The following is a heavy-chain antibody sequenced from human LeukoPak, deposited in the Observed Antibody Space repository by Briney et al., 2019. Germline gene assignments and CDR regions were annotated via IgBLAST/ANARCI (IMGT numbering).Heavy chain of an antibody. D-gene: IGHD2-2*01. CDR3: ARRLVVPAAMGYYYGMDV. CDR2: ISSSSSYI. V-gene: IGHV3-21*01. Sequence: GGSLRLSCAASGFTFSSYSMNWVRQAPGKGLEWVSSISSSSSYIYYADSVKGRFTISRDNAKNSLYLQMNSLRAEDTAVYYCARRLVVPAAMGYYYGMDVWGQRTTVTVSS. CDR1: GFTFSSYS. J-gene: IGHJ6*02.